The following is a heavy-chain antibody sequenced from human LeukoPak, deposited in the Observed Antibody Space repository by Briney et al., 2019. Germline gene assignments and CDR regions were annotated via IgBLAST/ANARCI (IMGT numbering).Heavy chain of an antibody. Sequence: PGGSLRLSCAASGFTFDDYAMHWVRQAPGKGLEWVSGISWNSGSIGYADSVKGRFTISRDNAKNSLYLQMNSLRAEDTALYYCAKEGIHDSSGYYYDEGYYFDYWGQGTLVTVSS. CDR3: AKEGIHDSSGYYYDEGYYFDY. CDR2: ISWNSGSI. CDR1: GFTFDDYA. D-gene: IGHD3-22*01. V-gene: IGHV3-9*01. J-gene: IGHJ4*02.